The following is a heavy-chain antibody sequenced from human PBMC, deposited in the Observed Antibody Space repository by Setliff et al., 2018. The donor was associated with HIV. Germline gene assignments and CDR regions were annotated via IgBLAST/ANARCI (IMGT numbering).Heavy chain of an antibody. Sequence: GGSLRLSCAASGFTFSDYYMSWIRQAPGKGLEWVSYISSSGTNRYYVDSVKGRFTITRDNAKNSLYLQMNSLRAEDTAVYYCAREILSSSAIDYWGQGTLVTVSS. CDR2: ISSSGTNR. V-gene: IGHV3-11*04. J-gene: IGHJ4*02. D-gene: IGHD6-6*01. CDR1: GFTFSDYY. CDR3: AREILSSSAIDY.